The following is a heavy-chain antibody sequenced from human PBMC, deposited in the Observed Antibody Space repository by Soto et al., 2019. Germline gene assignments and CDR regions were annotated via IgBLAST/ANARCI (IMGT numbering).Heavy chain of an antibody. CDR2: IIPIFGTA. J-gene: IGHJ4*02. D-gene: IGHD3-22*01. CDR1: GGTFSSYA. V-gene: IGHV1-69*13. Sequence: ASVKVSCKASGGTFSSYAISWVRQAPGQGLEWMGGIIPIFGTANYAQKFQGRVTITADESTSTAYMELSSLRSEDTAVYYCAREGDYYDSSGHLDYWGQGTLVTVSS. CDR3: AREGDYYDSSGHLDY.